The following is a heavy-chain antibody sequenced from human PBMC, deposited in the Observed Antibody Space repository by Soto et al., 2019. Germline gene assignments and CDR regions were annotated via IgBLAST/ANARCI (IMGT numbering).Heavy chain of an antibody. V-gene: IGHV4-34*01. D-gene: IGHD2-2*01. CDR2: INDSGST. J-gene: IGHJ4*02. CDR1: GGSFSGFY. CDR3: ARWGYCSNSICYPFDY. Sequence: PSETLSLTCAVYGGSFSGFYWNWIRQPPGKGLEWIGEINDSGSTKYNPSLKSRVTISVDTSKNQFSLKLSSVTAADTAVYYCARWGYCSNSICYPFDYWGQGILVTVS.